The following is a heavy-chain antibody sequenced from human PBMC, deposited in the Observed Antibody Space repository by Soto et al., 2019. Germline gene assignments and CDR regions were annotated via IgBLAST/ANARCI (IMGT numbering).Heavy chain of an antibody. CDR3: ATDRQDYGGKGPFDY. Sequence: ASVKVSCKVSGYTLTELSMHWVRQAPGKGLEWMGGFDPEDGETIYAQKFQGRVTMTEDTSTDTAYMELSSLRSEDTAVYYCATDRQDYGGKGPFDYWGQGTLVTVSS. CDR2: FDPEDGET. J-gene: IGHJ4*02. CDR1: GYTLTELS. D-gene: IGHD4-17*01. V-gene: IGHV1-24*01.